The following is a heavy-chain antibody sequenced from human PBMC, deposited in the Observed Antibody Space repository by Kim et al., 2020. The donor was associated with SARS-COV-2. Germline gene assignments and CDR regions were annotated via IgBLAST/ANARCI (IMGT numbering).Heavy chain of an antibody. V-gene: IGHV3-30-3*01. CDR2: ISYDGSNK. CDR3: ARAQRGYSYGSTDY. Sequence: GGSLRLSCAASGFTFSSYAMHWVRQAPGKGLEWVAVISYDGSNKYYADSVKGRFTISRDNSKNTLYLQMNSLRAEDTAVYYCARAQRGYSYGSTDYWGQGTLVTVSS. CDR1: GFTFSSYA. D-gene: IGHD5-18*01. J-gene: IGHJ4*02.